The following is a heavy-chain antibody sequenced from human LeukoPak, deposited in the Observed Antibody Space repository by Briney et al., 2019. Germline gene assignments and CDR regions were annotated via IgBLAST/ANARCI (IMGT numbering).Heavy chain of an antibody. J-gene: IGHJ5*02. CDR3: ARDLGVVTPRFDP. Sequence: SVKVSCKASGGTFSSYAISWVRQAPGQGLEWMGGIIPIFGTANYAQKFQGRVTITADESTSTAYMELTSLRSDDTAVYYCARDLGVVTPRFDPWGQGTLVIVSS. CDR1: GGTFSSYA. D-gene: IGHD2-2*01. CDR2: IIPIFGTA. V-gene: IGHV1-69*13.